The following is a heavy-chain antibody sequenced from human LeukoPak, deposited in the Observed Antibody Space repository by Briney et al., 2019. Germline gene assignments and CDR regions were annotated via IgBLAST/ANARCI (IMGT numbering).Heavy chain of an antibody. CDR1: GFTFSSYA. V-gene: IGHV3-23*01. CDR2: ISGSGGST. Sequence: GGSLRLSCAASGFTFSSYAMSWVRQAPGKGLEWVSAISGSGGSTYYADSVKGRFTISRDNSKNTLYLQMNSLRAEDTAVYYCAKGGAARPIKNLFDPWGQGTLVTVSS. CDR3: AKGGAARPIKNLFDP. J-gene: IGHJ5*02. D-gene: IGHD6-6*01.